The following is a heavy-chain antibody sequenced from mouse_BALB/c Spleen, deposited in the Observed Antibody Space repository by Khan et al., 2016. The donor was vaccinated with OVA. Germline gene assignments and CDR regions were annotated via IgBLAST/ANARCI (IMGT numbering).Heavy chain of an antibody. CDR2: ILYSGST. CDR3: ARSTYRYAFAY. D-gene: IGHD2-14*01. CDR1: GDSITSGY. Sequence: EVQLQESGPSLVKPSQTLSLTCSVTGDSITSGYWCWIRKFPGHKLEYMGYILYSGSTYYNPSLKSRISITRHTSPTPYYLQLHSVTTDDTATYYCARSTYRYAFAYWGQGTLVTVSA. J-gene: IGHJ3*01. V-gene: IGHV3-8*02.